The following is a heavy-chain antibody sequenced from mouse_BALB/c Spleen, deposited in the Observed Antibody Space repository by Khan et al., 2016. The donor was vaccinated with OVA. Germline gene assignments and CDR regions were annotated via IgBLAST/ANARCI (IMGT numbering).Heavy chain of an antibody. CDR1: GFNFSTYG. Sequence: EVELVESGGDLVKPGGFLKLSCAASGFNFSTYGMPWVRQTPDKRLEWVATVSSGGSYTYYPERLKGRVSISRDNATNTPYLQMSSLKSEDTAMFYCARLAYYWGSEGFVYWGQGNLVTVS. V-gene: IGHV5-6*01. CDR3: ARLAYYWGSEGFVY. CDR2: VSSGGSYT. D-gene: IGHD1-1*01. J-gene: IGHJ3*01.